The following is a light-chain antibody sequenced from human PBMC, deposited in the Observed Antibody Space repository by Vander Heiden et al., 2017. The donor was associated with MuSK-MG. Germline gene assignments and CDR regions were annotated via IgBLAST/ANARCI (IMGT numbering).Light chain of an antibody. CDR3: QQVYSTPLT. V-gene: IGKV4-1*01. Sequence: DSLAVSLGERATIYCKSSQSVLYRPTEKNYLALNQQKPGRPPRLLVYWASTRESGVPDRFSGSGSGTDFTLTISSLHAEDVAIYYCQQVYSTPLTFGGWTKVEIK. J-gene: IGKJ4*01. CDR2: WAS. CDR1: QSVLYRPTEKNY.